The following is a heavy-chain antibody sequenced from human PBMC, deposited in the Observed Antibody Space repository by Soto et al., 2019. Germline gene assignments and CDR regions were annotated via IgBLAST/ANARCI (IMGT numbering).Heavy chain of an antibody. V-gene: IGHV4-31*03. D-gene: IGHD6-13*01. J-gene: IGHJ4*02. CDR1: GVSISSGGYY. CDR2: IYYSGST. CDR3: ARVSIAAAGFDY. Sequence: SETLSLTCTVSGVSISSGGYYWRWIRQHPGKGLEWIGYIYYSGSTYYNPSLKSRVTISVDTSKNQFSLKLSSVTAADTAVYYCARVSIAAAGFDYWGQGTLVTVSS.